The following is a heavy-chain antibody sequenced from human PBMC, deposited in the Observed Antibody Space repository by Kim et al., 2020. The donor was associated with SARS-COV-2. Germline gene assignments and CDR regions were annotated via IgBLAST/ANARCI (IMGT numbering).Heavy chain of an antibody. CDR2: IYTDGSS. D-gene: IGHD2-2*01. CDR1: GFTVSTNY. J-gene: IGHJ1*01. Sequence: GGSLRLSCAASGFTVSTNYMTWVRQAPGKGLEWVSVIYTDGSSYYTDSVKGRFAISSDNSKNTLYLQMNSLRAEDTTLYYCAKDGSQYVDRFQHWSQGT. CDR3: AKDGSQYVDRFQH. V-gene: IGHV3-53*01.